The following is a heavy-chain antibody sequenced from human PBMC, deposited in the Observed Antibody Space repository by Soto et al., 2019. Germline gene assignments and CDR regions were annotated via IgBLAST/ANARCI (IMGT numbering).Heavy chain of an antibody. CDR3: ARDRGLESFDY. J-gene: IGHJ4*02. CDR2: IYYSGST. D-gene: IGHD1-1*01. Sequence: SETLSLTCAVYGGPFSGYYWSWIRQPPGKGLEWIGYIYYSGSTYYNPSLKSRVTISVDTSKNQFSLKLSSVTAADTAVYYCARDRGLESFDYWGQGTLVTVSS. V-gene: IGHV4-34*09. CDR1: GGPFSGYY.